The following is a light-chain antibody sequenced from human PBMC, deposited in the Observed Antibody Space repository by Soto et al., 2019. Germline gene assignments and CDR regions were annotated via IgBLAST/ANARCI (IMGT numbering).Light chain of an antibody. CDR3: SSYTNTKSFYV. V-gene: IGLV2-14*01. CDR2: QVS. CDR1: SSDVGAYDY. Sequence: QSVLTQPASVSGSPGQSITIPCTGTSSDVGAYDYVSWYQHHPGKAPKLMISQVSNRPSGVSVRFSGSKSGNTASLTISGFQAEDEADYYCSSYTNTKSFYVFGTGTKVTVL. J-gene: IGLJ1*01.